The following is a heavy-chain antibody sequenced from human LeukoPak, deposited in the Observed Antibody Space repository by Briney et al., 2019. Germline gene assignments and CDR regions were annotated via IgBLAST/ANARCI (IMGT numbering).Heavy chain of an antibody. CDR2: IYYSGST. CDR3: ARRYFDWFLYVDY. D-gene: IGHD3-9*01. V-gene: IGHV4-39*01. J-gene: IGHJ4*02. CDR1: GGSISSSSYY. Sequence: SETLSLTCTVSGGSISSSSYYWVWIRQPPGKGLEWIGSIYYSGSTYYNSSLKSRVTISVDTSKNQFFLRLNSVTAADTAVYYCARRYFDWFLYVDYWGQGALVTVSS.